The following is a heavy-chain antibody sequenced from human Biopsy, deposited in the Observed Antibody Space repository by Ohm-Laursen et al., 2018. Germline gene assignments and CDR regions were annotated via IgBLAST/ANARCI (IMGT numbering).Heavy chain of an antibody. Sequence: SLRLSCAASGFTFSNYGMHWVRQAPGKGLEWLAVIWYDGSNKYYGDSVKGRFTISRDNSKNTLYLQMGSLRAADTAVYYCAKDLDYFDSSGYYVVDYWGQGSLVTVSP. D-gene: IGHD3-22*01. V-gene: IGHV3-33*06. CDR3: AKDLDYFDSSGYYVVDY. CDR2: IWYDGSNK. J-gene: IGHJ4*02. CDR1: GFTFSNYG.